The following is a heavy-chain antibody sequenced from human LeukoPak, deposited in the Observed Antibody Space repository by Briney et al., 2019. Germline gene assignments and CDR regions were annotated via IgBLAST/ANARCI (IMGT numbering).Heavy chain of an antibody. CDR2: LHPDSGNT. D-gene: IGHD6-19*01. V-gene: IGHV1-8*03. CDR3: ARMTVSGRDNWFDP. J-gene: IGHJ5*02. CDR1: VYTFTSYD. Sequence: ASVKVSCKASVYTFTSYDINWVRPATGQGLEGIGWLHPDSGNTGYAQKFQGRVTITRNTSINTAYMELSSLRSEDTAVYYCARMTVSGRDNWFDPWGQGTLVTVSS.